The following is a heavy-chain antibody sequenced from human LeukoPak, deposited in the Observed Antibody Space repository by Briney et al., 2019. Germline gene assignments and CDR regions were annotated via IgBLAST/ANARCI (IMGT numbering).Heavy chain of an antibody. CDR2: IYYSGST. Sequence: SETLSLTCTVSGGSISSYYWNWIRQPPGKGLEWIGYIYYSGSTNYNPSLKSRVTISVDTSKNRFSLKLSSVTAADTAVYYCARVPTYYDFWSGYYSNWFDPWGQGTLVTVSS. CDR3: ARVPTYYDFWSGYYSNWFDP. CDR1: GGSISSYY. D-gene: IGHD3-3*01. J-gene: IGHJ5*02. V-gene: IGHV4-59*12.